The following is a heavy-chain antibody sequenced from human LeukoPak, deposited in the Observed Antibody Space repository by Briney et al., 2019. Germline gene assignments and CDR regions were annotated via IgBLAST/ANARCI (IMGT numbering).Heavy chain of an antibody. V-gene: IGHV3-66*01. CDR1: GFTVSSNY. D-gene: IGHD5-12*01. J-gene: IGHJ4*02. CDR2: IYSGGST. Sequence: GGSLRLSCAASGFTVSSNYMSWVRQAPGKGLEWVSVIYSGGSTYYADSVKGRFTISRDNAKNSLYLQMNSLRAEDTAVYYCARDIRGYSGYGFDYWGQGTLVTVSS. CDR3: ARDIRGYSGYGFDY.